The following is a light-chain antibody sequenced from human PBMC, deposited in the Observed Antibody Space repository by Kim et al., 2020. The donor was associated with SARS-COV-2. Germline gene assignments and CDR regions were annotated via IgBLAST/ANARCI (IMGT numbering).Light chain of an antibody. V-gene: IGLV1-44*01. CDR1: SANCPSNS. J-gene: IGLJ1*01. CDR2: SDT. CDR3: ASWDDSLNGYYV. Sequence: QQVTSSCSGASANCPSNSVSWYHQLPGTAPKLLIQSDTQRPSGVPDRFSGSKSGTSASLAIRGLQSEDEADYYCASWDDSLNGYYVFGPGTKVTVL.